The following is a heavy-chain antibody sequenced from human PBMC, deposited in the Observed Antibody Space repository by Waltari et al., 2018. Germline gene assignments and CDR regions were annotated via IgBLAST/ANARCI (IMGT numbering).Heavy chain of an antibody. CDR2: ISAYNVNT. CDR3: ARGGRITMIVVVPPFDY. J-gene: IGHJ4*02. D-gene: IGHD3-22*01. CDR1: GYTFTSYG. Sequence: QVQLVQSGAEVKKPGASVKVSFKASGYTFTSYGSSWLRQAPGQGLEWMGWISAYNVNTNYAQKLQGRVTMTTDTSTSTAYMELRSLRSDDTAVYYCARGGRITMIVVVPPFDYWGQGTLVTVSS. V-gene: IGHV1-18*01.